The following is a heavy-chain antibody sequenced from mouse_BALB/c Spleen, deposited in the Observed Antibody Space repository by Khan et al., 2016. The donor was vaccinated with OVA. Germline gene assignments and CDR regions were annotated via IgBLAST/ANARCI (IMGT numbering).Heavy chain of an antibody. Sequence: EVELVESGGGLVQPGGSLKLSCAASGFTFSSNTMSWVRQTPEKRLEWVAYITNGGGNTYYPDTVKGRFTISRDNAKNTLYLQMSSLKSEDTAMYYCASIATFITTAADYWGQGTSVTVSS. CDR3: ASIATFITTAADY. D-gene: IGHD1-2*01. J-gene: IGHJ4*01. CDR2: ITNGGGNT. V-gene: IGHV5-12-2*01. CDR1: GFTFSSNT.